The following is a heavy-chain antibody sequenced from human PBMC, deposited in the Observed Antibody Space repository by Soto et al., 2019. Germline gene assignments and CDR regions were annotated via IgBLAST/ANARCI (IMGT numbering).Heavy chain of an antibody. D-gene: IGHD3-3*01. CDR1: GDSMSSSY. Sequence: SETLSLTCTVSGDSMSSSYWSWIRQPAGKGLEWVGRLYPSGSTNYNPSLRSRVTMSVDTSKNQFSLRLSSVTAADTAVYYCARETDHDGRYNFYDAMDVWGQGTTVTVSS. CDR2: LYPSGST. CDR3: ARETDHDGRYNFYDAMDV. V-gene: IGHV4-4*07. J-gene: IGHJ6*02.